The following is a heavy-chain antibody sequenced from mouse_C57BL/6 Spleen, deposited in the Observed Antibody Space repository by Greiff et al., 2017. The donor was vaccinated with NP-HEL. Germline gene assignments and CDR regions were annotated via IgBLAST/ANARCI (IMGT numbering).Heavy chain of an antibody. D-gene: IGHD1-1*01. J-gene: IGHJ4*01. CDR1: GYSITSGYY. Sequence: EVKLMESGPGLVKPSQSLSLTCSVTGYSITSGYYWNWIRQFPGNKLEWMGYISYDGSNNYNPSLKNRISITRDTSKNQFFLKLNSVTTEDTATYYCAREVKDYYGSSSYWGQGTSVTVSS. V-gene: IGHV3-6*01. CDR3: AREVKDYYGSSSY. CDR2: ISYDGSN.